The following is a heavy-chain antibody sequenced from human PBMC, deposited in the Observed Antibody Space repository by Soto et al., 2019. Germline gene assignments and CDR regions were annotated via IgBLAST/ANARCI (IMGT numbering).Heavy chain of an antibody. CDR3: ARVDSSSWYYYYGMDV. CDR2: ISAYNGNT. D-gene: IGHD6-13*01. V-gene: IGHV1-18*01. CDR1: GYTLTSYG. J-gene: IGHJ6*02. Sequence: ASVKVSCKASGYTLTSYGISWVRQAPGQGLEWMGWISAYNGNTNYAQKLQGRVTMTTDTSTSTAYMELRSLRSDDTAVYYCARVDSSSWYYYYGMDVWGQGTTVTVSS.